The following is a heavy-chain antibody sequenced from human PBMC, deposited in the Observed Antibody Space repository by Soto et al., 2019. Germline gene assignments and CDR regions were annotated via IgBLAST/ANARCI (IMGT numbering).Heavy chain of an antibody. V-gene: IGHV4-31*03. CDR1: GGSISTGSNY. CDR3: AREGTGPLFGAFDI. J-gene: IGHJ3*02. Sequence: QVELQVSGPGLVRPSETLSLTCTVSGGSISTGSNYWTWIRQRPGKGLEWFGYIYNTGSTFYNPSLKSRVTISIDKSKNQFSLKVSYVTAADTAMYYCAREGTGPLFGAFDIWGQGAMVTVSS. CDR2: IYNTGST. D-gene: IGHD2-21*01.